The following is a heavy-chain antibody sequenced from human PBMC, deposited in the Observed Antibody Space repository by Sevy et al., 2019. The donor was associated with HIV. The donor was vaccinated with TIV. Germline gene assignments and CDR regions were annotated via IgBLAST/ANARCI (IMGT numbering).Heavy chain of an antibody. CDR2: IGTAGDT. V-gene: IGHV3-13*01. D-gene: IGHD3-22*01. Sequence: GGSLRLSCAASGFTFSSYDMHWVRQATGKGLEWVSAIGTAGDTYYPGSVKGRFTISRENAKNSLYLQMNSLRAGDTAVYYCARAVGYYDSSGYYRRSWYFDLWGRGTLVTVSS. J-gene: IGHJ2*01. CDR1: GFTFSSYD. CDR3: ARAVGYYDSSGYYRRSWYFDL.